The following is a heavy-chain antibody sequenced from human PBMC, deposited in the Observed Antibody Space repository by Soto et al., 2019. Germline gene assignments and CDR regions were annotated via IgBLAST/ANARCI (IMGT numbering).Heavy chain of an antibody. CDR2: INAVNGKT. CDR3: ARDDCIGGICYPPTGVFDI. CDR1: GYTFTIYA. Sequence: GASVKVSCKASGYTFTIYAIHWVRQAPGQRLEWMGWINAVNGKTKYSQKFQGRVTIAGDTSASTAYMELSSLRSENTDVDYFARDDCIGGICYPPTGVFDIWGQGTMVTVSS. J-gene: IGHJ3*02. D-gene: IGHD2-8*02. V-gene: IGHV1-3*01.